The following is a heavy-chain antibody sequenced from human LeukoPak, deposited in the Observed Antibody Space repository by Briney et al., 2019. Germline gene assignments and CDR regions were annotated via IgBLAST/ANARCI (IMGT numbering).Heavy chain of an antibody. CDR3: ARDFFGWGYDVSDI. J-gene: IGHJ3*02. CDR1: GFTVSSNY. Sequence: GGSLRLSCTASGFTVSSNYMNLVRQAPGKGLEWVSVIYSGGATYYADSVKGRFTISRDNSKNTVSIQMNSLRVEDTAVYYCARDFFGWGYDVSDIWGQGTMVTVSS. CDR2: IYSGGAT. D-gene: IGHD6-19*01. V-gene: IGHV3-53*01.